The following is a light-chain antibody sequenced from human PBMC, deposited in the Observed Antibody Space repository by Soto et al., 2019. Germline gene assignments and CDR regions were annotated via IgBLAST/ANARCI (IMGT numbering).Light chain of an antibody. CDR3: QQYDSAPNA. V-gene: IGKV3D-15*02. CDR1: QSVYNN. Sequence: VMTQYPANLSVSPGERATLSCRASQSVYNNLAWYQQKPGQAPRLLIYDASNRATGIPARFSGSGSGTDFTLTISSLEPEDFAVYYCQQYDSAPNAFGQGTKVDIK. CDR2: DAS. J-gene: IGKJ1*01.